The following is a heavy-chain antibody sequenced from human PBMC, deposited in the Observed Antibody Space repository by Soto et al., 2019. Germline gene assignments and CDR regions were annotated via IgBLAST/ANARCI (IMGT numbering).Heavy chain of an antibody. V-gene: IGHV1-46*01. CDR3: ARGGPFDY. J-gene: IGHJ4*02. CDR2: INPSGGHT. CDR1: GNTFTNYY. Sequence: GASVKVSCKASGNTFTNYYIHWVRHAPGQWLEWMGTINPSGGHTTYSQNLLGRVTMTRDTSTITLYMELTSLTSDDTAVYYCARGGPFDYWGQGTLVTVSS.